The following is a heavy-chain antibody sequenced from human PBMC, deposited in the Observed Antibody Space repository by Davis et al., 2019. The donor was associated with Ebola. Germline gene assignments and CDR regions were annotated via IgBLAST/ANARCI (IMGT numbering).Heavy chain of an antibody. Sequence: AASVKVSCKASGYTFTSYAMHWVRQAPGQGLEWMGWINPNSGGTNYAQKFQGWVTMTRDTSISTAYMELSSLRSEDTAVYYCARGVGATTGVDYWGQGTLVTVSS. CDR3: ARGVGATTGVDY. J-gene: IGHJ4*02. CDR1: GYTFTSYA. V-gene: IGHV1-2*04. CDR2: INPNSGGT. D-gene: IGHD1-26*01.